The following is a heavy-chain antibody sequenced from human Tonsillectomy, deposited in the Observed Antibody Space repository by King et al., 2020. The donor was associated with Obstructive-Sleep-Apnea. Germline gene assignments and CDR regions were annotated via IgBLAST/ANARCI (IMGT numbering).Heavy chain of an antibody. J-gene: IGHJ6*02. Sequence: VQLVESGGGLGQPGGSVRLSCAASGFTFSSYAMNWVRQAPGKGLEWVSDISGSGSRTYYADSVKGRFTISRDNSKNTLYLQMNSLRAEDTAVYYCAKDLGSSGYSPGDGLDVWGQGTTVTVSS. V-gene: IGHV3-23*04. CDR3: AKDLGSSGYSPGDGLDV. CDR1: GFTFSSYA. CDR2: ISGSGSRT. D-gene: IGHD5-18*01.